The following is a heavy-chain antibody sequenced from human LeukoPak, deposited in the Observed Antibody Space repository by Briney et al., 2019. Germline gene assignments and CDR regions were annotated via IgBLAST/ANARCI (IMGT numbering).Heavy chain of an antibody. Sequence: GGSLRLSCAASGFTFSSYAMHWVRQAPGKGLEWVAVISYDGSNKYYADSVKGRFTISRDNSKNTLHLQMNSLRAEDTAVYYCARDRQFTYYYDSSGYYFDYWGQGTLVTVSS. CDR3: ARDRQFTYYYDSSGYYFDY. D-gene: IGHD3-22*01. CDR1: GFTFSSYA. CDR2: ISYDGSNK. V-gene: IGHV3-30-3*01. J-gene: IGHJ4*02.